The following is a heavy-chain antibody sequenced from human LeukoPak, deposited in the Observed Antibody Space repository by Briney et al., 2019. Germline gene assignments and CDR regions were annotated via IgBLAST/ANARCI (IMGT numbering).Heavy chain of an antibody. D-gene: IGHD5-18*01. CDR3: AGSVKYTYGNPCWYFDL. CDR1: GGSFADYY. J-gene: IGHJ2*01. Sequence: PSETLSLTCAVYGGSFADYYWSWIRQPPGKGLEWIGEITHTANTNHNPSPKTGVAGSVDTPKNQFSLKLTSVTAPDTAIYYGAGSVKYTYGNPCWYFDLWGRGPLVTVSS. V-gene: IGHV4-34*01. CDR2: ITHTANT.